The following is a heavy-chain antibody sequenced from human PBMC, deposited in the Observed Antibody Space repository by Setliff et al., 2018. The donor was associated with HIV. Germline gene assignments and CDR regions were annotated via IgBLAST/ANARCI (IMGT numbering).Heavy chain of an antibody. D-gene: IGHD3-22*01. V-gene: IGHV3-7*03. CDR3: SRKIYYYESRDKGWFDS. CDR2: IKQDGSEE. J-gene: IGHJ5*01. CDR1: GFTFSSYW. Sequence: PGGSLRLSCAAPGFTFSSYWMSWVRQPPGKGLKWVANIKQDGSEEYRVDSVKGRFTISRDNAKNSLYLQMNSLRAEDTAVYYCSRKIYYYESRDKGWFDSWGQGTLVTVSS.